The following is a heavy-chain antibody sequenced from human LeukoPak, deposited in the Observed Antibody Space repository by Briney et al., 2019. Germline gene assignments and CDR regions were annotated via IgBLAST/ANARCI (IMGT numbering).Heavy chain of an antibody. J-gene: IGHJ4*02. V-gene: IGHV3-23*01. CDR3: AKVRGETSLDY. Sequence: GGSLRLSCTASGFTFSNYAMAWVRQAPGEGLEWVSSITGSDGRAYYADAVKGRLTISRDNSKNTLLLQINSLRADDTAVYYCAKVRGETSLDYLGQGTLVTVSS. CDR2: ITGSDGRA. D-gene: IGHD3-10*01. CDR1: GFTFSNYA.